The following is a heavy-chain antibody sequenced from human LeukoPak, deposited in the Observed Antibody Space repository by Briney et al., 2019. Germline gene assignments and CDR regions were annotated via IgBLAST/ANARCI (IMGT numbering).Heavy chain of an antibody. V-gene: IGHV4-34*01. CDR1: GGSFSGYY. CDR2: INHSGST. Sequence: SETLSLTCAVYGGSFSGYYWSWIRQPPGKGLEWIGEINHSGSTNYNPSLKSRVTISVDKSKNQFSLNLSSVTAADTAVYYCARSIGSSGYYLFDYWGQGTLVTVSS. J-gene: IGHJ4*02. CDR3: ARSIGSSGYYLFDY. D-gene: IGHD3-22*01.